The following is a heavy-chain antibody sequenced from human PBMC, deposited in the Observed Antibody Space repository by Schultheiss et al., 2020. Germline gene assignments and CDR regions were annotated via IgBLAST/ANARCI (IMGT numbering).Heavy chain of an antibody. V-gene: IGHV1-69*13. J-gene: IGHJ6*02. D-gene: IGHD3-9*01. CDR1: GGTFGSYA. CDR3: ASRNYDILTGPLGYGMDV. Sequence: SVKVSCKASGGTFGSYAISWVRQAPGQGLEWMGGIIPIFGTANYAQKFQGRVTITADESTSTAYMELSSLRSEDTAVYYCASRNYDILTGPLGYGMDVWGQGTTVTVSS. CDR2: IIPIFGTA.